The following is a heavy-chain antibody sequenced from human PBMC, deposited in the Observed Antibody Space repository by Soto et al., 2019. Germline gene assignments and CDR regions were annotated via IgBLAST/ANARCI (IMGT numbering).Heavy chain of an antibody. V-gene: IGHV4-34*01. CDR3: ARRGAIVVVPAATYFDY. D-gene: IGHD2-2*01. CDR1: GGSFSGYY. Sequence: QVQLQQWRAGLLKPSETLSLTCAVYGGSFSGYYWSWIRQPPGKGLEWIGEINHSGSTNYNPSLKSRVTISVDTSKNQFSLKLSSVTAADTAVYYCARRGAIVVVPAATYFDYWGQGTLVTVSS. CDR2: INHSGST. J-gene: IGHJ4*02.